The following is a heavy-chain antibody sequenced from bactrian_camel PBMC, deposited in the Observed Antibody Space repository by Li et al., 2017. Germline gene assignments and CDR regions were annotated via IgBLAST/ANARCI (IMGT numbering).Heavy chain of an antibody. CDR2: ISRDGTI. D-gene: IGHD6*01. CDR1: GYTFNNCG. CDR3: AVGLWCPKTY. J-gene: IGHJ4*01. V-gene: IGHV3S67*01. Sequence: DVQLVESGGGLVQPGGSLELSCAVSGYTFNNCGMGWYRQAPGKERALVSTISRDGTIAYADVVKGRFTFSQDNAKNTLYLQMNSLKIEDTAVYYCAVGLWCPKTYWGQGTQVTVS.